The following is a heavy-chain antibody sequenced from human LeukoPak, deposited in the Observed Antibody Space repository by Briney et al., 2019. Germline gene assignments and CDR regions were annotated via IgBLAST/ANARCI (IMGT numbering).Heavy chain of an antibody. CDR1: GGSFSGYY. CDR2: INHSGST. CDR3: ARGWYEGS. J-gene: IGHJ5*02. Sequence: SETLSLTCAVYGGSFSGYYWSWIRQPPVKGLEWIGEINHSGSTNYNPSLKSRVTISVDTSKNQFSLKLSSVTAADTAVYYCARGWYEGSWGQGTLVTVSS. D-gene: IGHD6-13*01. V-gene: IGHV4-34*01.